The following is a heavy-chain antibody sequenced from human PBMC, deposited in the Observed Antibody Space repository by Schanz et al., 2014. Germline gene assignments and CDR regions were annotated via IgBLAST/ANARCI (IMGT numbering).Heavy chain of an antibody. Sequence: EVHLVESGGGLVKRGGSLRLSRAASGFTLRSYSMNWGRQAPGKGLEWVSFISSSGSYIYYADSVKGRFSISRDNAKNSLFLQMNRLRAEDTALYYCAIIGVMVAVAGTRADYWGQGTLVTVSS. CDR2: ISSSGSYI. D-gene: IGHD6-19*01. CDR3: AIIGVMVAVAGTRADY. V-gene: IGHV3-21*01. CDR1: GFTLRSYS. J-gene: IGHJ4*02.